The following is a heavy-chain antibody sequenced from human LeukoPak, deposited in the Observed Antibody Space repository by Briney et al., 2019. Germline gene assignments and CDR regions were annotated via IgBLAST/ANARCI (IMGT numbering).Heavy chain of an antibody. D-gene: IGHD3-22*01. CDR3: ARGLNYYDSSNFDY. CDR1: GGSISSYY. CDR2: IYYSGST. V-gene: IGHV4-59*12. J-gene: IGHJ4*02. Sequence: SETLSLTCTVSGGSISSYYWSWIRQPPGKGLEWIGYIYYSGSTNYNPSLKSRVTISVDTSKNQFSLKLSSVTAADTAVYYCARGLNYYDSSNFDYWGQGTLVTVSS.